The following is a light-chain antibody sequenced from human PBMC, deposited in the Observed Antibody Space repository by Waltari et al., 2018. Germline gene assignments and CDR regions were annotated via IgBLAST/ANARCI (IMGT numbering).Light chain of an antibody. V-gene: IGKV1-16*02. Sequence: TCRASQDINTFLAWFQQKPGKAPRSLIYAASTLQSGVSSKFSGSGSGTNFTLTISSLQPEDCATYYCQQYNSFPPTFGGGTRVEI. CDR1: QDINTF. CDR3: QQYNSFPPT. J-gene: IGKJ4*01. CDR2: AAS.